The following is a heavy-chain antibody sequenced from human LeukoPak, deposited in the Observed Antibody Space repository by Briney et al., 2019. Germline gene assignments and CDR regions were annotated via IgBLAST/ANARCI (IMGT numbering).Heavy chain of an antibody. CDR1: GSTFSSYA. CDR3: ARDLDFDY. CDR2: ISYDGSNK. V-gene: IGHV3-30-3*01. J-gene: IGHJ4*02. Sequence: GGSLRLSCAASGSTFSSYAMHWVRQAPGKGLEWVAVISYDGSNKYYADSVKGRFTISRDNSKNTLYLQMNSLRAEDTAVYYCARDLDFDYWGQGTLVTVSS.